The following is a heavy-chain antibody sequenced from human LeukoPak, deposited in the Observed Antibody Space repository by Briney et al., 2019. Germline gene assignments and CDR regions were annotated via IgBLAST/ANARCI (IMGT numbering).Heavy chain of an antibody. CDR2: VGTSADT. D-gene: IGHD5-12*01. V-gene: IGHV3-69-1*01. CDR3: ARCVMGDSGYDLDY. Sequence: GGSLRLSCLASGFTFSSYAMDWVRQAPGQGLQWVSAVGTSADTYYADSVRGRFTISRDNARNSLNLQMNSLRAEDTAVYYCARCVMGDSGYDLDYWGQGTLVTVSS. CDR1: GFTFSSYA. J-gene: IGHJ4*02.